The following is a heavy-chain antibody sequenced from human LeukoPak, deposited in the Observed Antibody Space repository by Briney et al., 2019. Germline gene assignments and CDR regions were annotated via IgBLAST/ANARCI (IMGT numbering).Heavy chain of an antibody. CDR3: ARVSSSWYQDWYFDL. CDR1: GGSFSGYY. J-gene: IGHJ2*01. CDR2: INHSGST. V-gene: IGHV4-34*01. Sequence: PSETLSLTCAVYGGSFSGYYWNWIRQPPGKGLEWIGEINHSGSTNYNPSLKSRVTISVDTSKNQFSLKLSSVTAADTAVYYCARVSSSWYQDWYFDLWGRGTLVTVSS. D-gene: IGHD6-13*01.